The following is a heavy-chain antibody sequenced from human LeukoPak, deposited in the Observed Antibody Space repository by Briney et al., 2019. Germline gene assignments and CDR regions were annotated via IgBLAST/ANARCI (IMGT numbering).Heavy chain of an antibody. D-gene: IGHD6-13*01. V-gene: IGHV1-69*13. Sequence: GASVKVSCKASGGTFSSYAISWVRQAPGQGLEWMGGIIPIFGTANYAQKFQGRVTITADESTSTAYMELSSLRPEDTAVYYCARVAYSSSWSPFDYWGQGTLVTVSS. CDR2: IIPIFGTA. J-gene: IGHJ4*02. CDR3: ARVAYSSSWSPFDY. CDR1: GGTFSSYA.